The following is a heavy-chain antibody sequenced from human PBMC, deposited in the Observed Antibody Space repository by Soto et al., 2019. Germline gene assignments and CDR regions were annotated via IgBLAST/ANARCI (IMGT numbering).Heavy chain of an antibody. J-gene: IGHJ5*01. CDR2: IYYDGST. CDR3: ARRGSARWRNLFDS. V-gene: IGHV4-39*01. D-gene: IGHD3-16*01. Sequence: GTLSLTCSFSGGSITSAIDYWRWLRQSPEKGLEWIGNIYYDGSTFYNPSLKSRVTISVDTSKRQFSLRVSSVTAADTAVYYSARRGSARWRNLFDSWGHATLVTVSS. CDR1: GGSITSAIDY.